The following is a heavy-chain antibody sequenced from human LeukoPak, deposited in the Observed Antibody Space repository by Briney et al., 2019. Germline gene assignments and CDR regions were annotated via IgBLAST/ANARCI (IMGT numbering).Heavy chain of an antibody. V-gene: IGHV1-2*02. CDR3: AREAYYYDSSGYLSAFDI. CDR1: GYTFTGYY. J-gene: IGHJ3*02. Sequence: GASVKVSCKASGYTFTGYYMHWVRQAPGQGLEWMGWINPNSGGTNYAQKFQGRVTMTRDTSISTAYMELSRLRSDDTAMYYCAREAYYYDSSGYLSAFDIWGQGTMVTVSS. CDR2: INPNSGGT. D-gene: IGHD3-22*01.